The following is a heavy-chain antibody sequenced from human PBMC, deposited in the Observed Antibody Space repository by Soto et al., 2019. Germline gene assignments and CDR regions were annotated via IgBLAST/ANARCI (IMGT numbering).Heavy chain of an antibody. CDR2: IYSGGST. CDR1: RFPLRSDY. V-gene: IGHV3-66*01. CDR3: ARDGTRDYNALDV. J-gene: IGHJ6*04. D-gene: IGHD4-4*01. Sequence: GGGLRVSRSTSRFPLRSDYMNLVRPAPGKGLEWVSVIYSGGSTYYADSVKGRFTISRDNSKNTLYLQMNSLRAEDTAVYYCARDGTRDYNALDVWGKGTTVTVSS.